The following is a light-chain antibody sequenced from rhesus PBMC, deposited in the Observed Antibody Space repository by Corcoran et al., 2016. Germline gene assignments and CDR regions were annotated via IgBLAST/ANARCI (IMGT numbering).Light chain of an antibody. CDR3: QHYYSTPYS. CDR1: QGITND. J-gene: IGKJ2*01. CDR2: GAS. V-gene: IGKV1-33*02. Sequence: DIQMTQSPSSLSASVGDRVTITCRASQGITNDLAWYQQKPGETPNLLIYGASSLKSGIPSRFSGSGSGTDFTLTISSLQSEDFATYYCQHYYSTPYSFGQGTKVEIK.